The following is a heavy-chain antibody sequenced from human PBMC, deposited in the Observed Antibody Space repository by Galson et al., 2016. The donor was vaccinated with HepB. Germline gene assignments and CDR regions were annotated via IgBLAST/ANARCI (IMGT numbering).Heavy chain of an antibody. J-gene: IGHJ6*02. V-gene: IGHV4-59*01. CDR1: GASISRYH. CDR2: ISNTGST. Sequence: SETLSLTCSMTGASISRYHWSWVRQPPGEGLEWIGYISNTGSTNYNPFLKSRVTISLDTSKNHFSLNLNSVNAADTAVYYCAGHSDGVDVWGLGTTVTVSS. CDR3: AGHSDGVDV.